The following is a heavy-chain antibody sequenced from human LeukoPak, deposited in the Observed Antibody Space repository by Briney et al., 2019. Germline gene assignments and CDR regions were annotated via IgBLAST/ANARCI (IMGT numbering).Heavy chain of an antibody. V-gene: IGHV4-39*07. CDR2: IYYSGST. J-gene: IGHJ6*03. D-gene: IGHD6-13*01. CDR1: GGSISSSSYY. CDR3: ARDVQQLVPHYYYYMDV. Sequence: SETLSLTCTVSGGSISSSSYYWGWIRQPPGKGLEWIGSIYYSGSTNYNPSLKSRVTMSVDTSKNQFSLKLSSVTAADTAVYYCARDVQQLVPHYYYYMDVWGKGTTVTVSS.